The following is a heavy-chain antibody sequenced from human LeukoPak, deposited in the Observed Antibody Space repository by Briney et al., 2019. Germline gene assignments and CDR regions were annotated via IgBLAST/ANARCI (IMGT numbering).Heavy chain of an antibody. CDR1: GFTFSTYW. Sequence: GGSLRLSCAASGFTFSTYWMHWVRQAPGKGLVWVSLIKSDGSYTSYADSVKGRFTISRDNAKNTLYLQMNSLRAEDTAVYYCARGVGYCSSTSCHWWFDPWGQGTLVTVSS. D-gene: IGHD2-2*01. J-gene: IGHJ5*02. V-gene: IGHV3-74*01. CDR3: ARGVGYCSSTSCHWWFDP. CDR2: IKSDGSYT.